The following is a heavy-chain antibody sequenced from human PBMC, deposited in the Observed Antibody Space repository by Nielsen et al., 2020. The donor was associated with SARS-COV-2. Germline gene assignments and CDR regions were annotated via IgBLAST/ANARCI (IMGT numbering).Heavy chain of an antibody. Sequence: GGSLRLSCAASGFTFSSYAMSWVRQAPGKGLEWVSAISGSGGSTYYADSVKGRFTISRDNSKNTLYLQMNSLRAEDTAVYYCARGIEYDGGMDVWGQGTMVTVSS. V-gene: IGHV3-23*01. J-gene: IGHJ6*02. CDR2: ISGSGGST. CDR3: ARGIEYDGGMDV. D-gene: IGHD3-16*01. CDR1: GFTFSSYA.